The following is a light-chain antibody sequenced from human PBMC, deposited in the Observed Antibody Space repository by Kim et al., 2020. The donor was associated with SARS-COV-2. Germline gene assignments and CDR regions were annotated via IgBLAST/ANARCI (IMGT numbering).Light chain of an antibody. Sequence: LSPGERATLSCRASQTVTSYLAWYQQKPGQAPRLLIYDASNRATGIPARFSGSGSGTDFTLTISSLEPEDFAVYYCQQRSNWPLTFGGGTKVDIK. CDR1: QTVTSY. V-gene: IGKV3-11*01. CDR2: DAS. CDR3: QQRSNWPLT. J-gene: IGKJ4*01.